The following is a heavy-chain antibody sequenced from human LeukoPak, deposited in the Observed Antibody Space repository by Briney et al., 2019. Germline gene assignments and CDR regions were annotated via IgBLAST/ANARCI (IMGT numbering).Heavy chain of an antibody. V-gene: IGHV3-74*03. D-gene: IGHD3-22*01. CDR1: GFAFISYW. CDR2: ISGDGSYT. CDR3: ARDKSEYDSSGRGDY. J-gene: IGHJ4*02. Sequence: GGSLRLSCAASGFAFISYWMHWVRQVPGKGRVWLSRISGDGSYTKYADSVKGRFTISRDNAQNTLFLQMNSLSAEDTAVYFCARDKSEYDSSGRGDYWGQGTLVTVSS.